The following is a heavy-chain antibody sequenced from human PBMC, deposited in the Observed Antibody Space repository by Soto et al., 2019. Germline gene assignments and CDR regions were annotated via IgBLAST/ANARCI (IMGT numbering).Heavy chain of an antibody. D-gene: IGHD3-22*01. CDR3: ARQKAWTGEWLSLYAPGMDV. CDR1: GFTFSDYY. J-gene: IGHJ6*02. V-gene: IGHV3-11*01. CDR2: ISSSGSTI. Sequence: QVQLVESGGGLVKPGGSLRLSCAASGFTFSDYYMSWIRQAPGKGLEWVSYISSSGSTIYYADSVKGRFTISRDNAKNSXYXXMNSLRAADTAVYYCARQKAWTGEWLSLYAPGMDVWGQGTTVTVSS.